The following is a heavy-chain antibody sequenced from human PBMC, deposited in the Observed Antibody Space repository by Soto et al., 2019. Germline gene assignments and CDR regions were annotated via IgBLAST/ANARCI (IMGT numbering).Heavy chain of an antibody. V-gene: IGHV1-69*13. D-gene: IGHD6-6*01. CDR2: IIPIFGTA. CDR3: ARWVFGSSSVYGYYYYYGMDV. J-gene: IGHJ6*02. CDR1: GGTFSSYA. Sequence: GASVKVSCKASGGTFSSYAISWVRQAPGQGLEWLGGIIPIFGTANYAQKFQGRVTITADESTSTAYMELSSLRSEDTAVYYCARWVFGSSSVYGYYYYYGMDVWGQGTPVTAP.